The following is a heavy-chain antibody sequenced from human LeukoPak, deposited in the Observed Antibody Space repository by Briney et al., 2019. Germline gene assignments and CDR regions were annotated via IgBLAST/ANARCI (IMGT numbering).Heavy chain of an antibody. CDR3: ATDLPAFYDFWSGYSDY. Sequence: GGSLRLSCAASGFTFSSYWMSWVRQAPGKGLEWVANIKQDGSEKYYVDSVKGRFIISRDNAKNSLYLQMNSLRAEDTAVYYCATDLPAFYDFWSGYSDYWGQGTLVTVSS. D-gene: IGHD3-3*01. CDR2: IKQDGSEK. CDR1: GFTFSSYW. V-gene: IGHV3-7*01. J-gene: IGHJ4*02.